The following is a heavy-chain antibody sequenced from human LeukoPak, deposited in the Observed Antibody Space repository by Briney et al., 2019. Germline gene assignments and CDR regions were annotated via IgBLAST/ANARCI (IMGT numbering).Heavy chain of an antibody. Sequence: PGGSLRLSCTAPGFPFSSYAMHWVRQAPGKGLEWVAVIASDGRDKYHADSVKGRFTISRDNSKNTLYLQMNSLRAEDTAVYHCAKDGDIGAAGYYFDYWGQGTLVTVSS. CDR2: IASDGRDK. D-gene: IGHD6-13*01. J-gene: IGHJ4*02. CDR1: GFPFSSYA. CDR3: AKDGDIGAAGYYFDY. V-gene: IGHV3-30*04.